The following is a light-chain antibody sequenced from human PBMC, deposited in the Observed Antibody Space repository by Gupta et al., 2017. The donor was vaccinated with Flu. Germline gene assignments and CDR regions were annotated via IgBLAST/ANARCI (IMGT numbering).Light chain of an antibody. Sequence: SLSDRCSITSRARHGVSRYVDWFKQRPWKAPNRLIYAVSTWQVGVSARFSGSGFGKYLTLKSSRGEEEDFATYYFQQINSCPTWTFGQGTKVEIK. CDR2: AVS. J-gene: IGKJ1*01. V-gene: IGKV1-39*01. CDR3: QQINSCPTWT. CDR1: HGVSRY.